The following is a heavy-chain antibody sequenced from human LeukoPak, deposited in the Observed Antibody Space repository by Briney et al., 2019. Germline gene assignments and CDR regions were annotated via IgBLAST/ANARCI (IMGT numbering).Heavy chain of an antibody. J-gene: IGHJ4*02. D-gene: IGHD6-13*01. Sequence: PSETLSLTCTVSGGSISSYYWSWIRQPPGKGLEWIGYIYNTGSTNYNPSLKSRVTISVDTSKNQFSLKVSSVTAADTATYYCARHLSSSWLYFDYWGQGTLVTVSS. CDR1: GGSISSYY. CDR2: IYNTGST. CDR3: ARHLSSSWLYFDY. V-gene: IGHV4-59*08.